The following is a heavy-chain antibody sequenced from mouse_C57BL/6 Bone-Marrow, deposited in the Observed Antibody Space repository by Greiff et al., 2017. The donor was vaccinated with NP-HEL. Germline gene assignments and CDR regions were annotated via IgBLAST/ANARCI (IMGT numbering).Heavy chain of an antibody. V-gene: IGHV5-4*03. CDR3: ARGDYDEDYFDY. J-gene: IGHJ2*01. CDR1: GFTFSSYA. Sequence: DVKLVESGGGLVKPGGSLKLSCAASGFTFSSYAMSWVRQTPEKRLEWVATISDGGSYTYYPDNVKGRFTISRDNAKNNLYLQMSHLKSENTAMYYCARGDYDEDYFDYWGKGTTLTVSS. D-gene: IGHD2-4*01. CDR2: ISDGGSYT.